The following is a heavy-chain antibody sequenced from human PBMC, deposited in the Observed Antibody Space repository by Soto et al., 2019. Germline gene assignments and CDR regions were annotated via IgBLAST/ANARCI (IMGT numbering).Heavy chain of an antibody. V-gene: IGHV1-69*08. CDR1: GGTFSSYT. CDR3: ARDSPDSAASIAAAG. J-gene: IGHJ4*02. Sequence: QVQLVQSGAEVKKPGSSVKVSCKASGGTFSSYTISWVRQAPGQGLEWMGRIIPILGIANYAQKFQGRVTITADKSTSTAYMELSRLRSEDTAVYYCARDSPDSAASIAAAGWGQGTLVTVSS. D-gene: IGHD6-13*01. CDR2: IIPILGIA.